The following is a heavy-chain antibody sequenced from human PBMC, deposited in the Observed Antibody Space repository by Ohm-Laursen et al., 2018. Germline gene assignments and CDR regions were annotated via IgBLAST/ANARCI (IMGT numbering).Heavy chain of an antibody. D-gene: IGHD2-21*01. CDR2: IYWDDDK. CDR1: GFSLSTYKVG. CDR3: VHRLGYGDLLGAFDI. V-gene: IGHV2-5*05. Sequence: TQTLTLTGTFSGFSLSTYKVGVGWIRQPPGKALEWLALIYWDDDKRYGPSLKSRLTITKDTSKSQVVLTMTNMDPVDTATYYCVHRLGYGDLLGAFDIWGQGSMVTVS. J-gene: IGHJ3*02.